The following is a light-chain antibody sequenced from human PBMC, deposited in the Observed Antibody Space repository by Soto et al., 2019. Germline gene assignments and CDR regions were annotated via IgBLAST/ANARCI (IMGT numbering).Light chain of an antibody. Sequence: HSVLTQPASVYGSPGQSITISCTGTSSDVGGYNYVSWYQQHPGKAPKLMIYDVSDRPSGVSNRFSGSKSGNTASLTISGLQAEDEADYYCSSYTSSSTYVFGTGTKVTVL. J-gene: IGLJ1*01. CDR3: SSYTSSSTYV. CDR2: DVS. CDR1: SSDVGGYNY. V-gene: IGLV2-14*01.